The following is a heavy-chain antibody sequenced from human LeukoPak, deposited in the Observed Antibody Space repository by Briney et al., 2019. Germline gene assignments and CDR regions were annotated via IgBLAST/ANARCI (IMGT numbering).Heavy chain of an antibody. D-gene: IGHD6-13*01. Sequence: GGSLRLSCAASGFTFSSYAMSWVRQAPGKGLEWVSAISGSGGSTYYADSVKGRFTIPRDNSKNTLYLQMNSLRAEDTAVYYCAKDGYDSSSWYLPHYMDVWGKGTTVTVSS. CDR3: AKDGYDSSSWYLPHYMDV. CDR2: ISGSGGST. V-gene: IGHV3-23*01. J-gene: IGHJ6*03. CDR1: GFTFSSYA.